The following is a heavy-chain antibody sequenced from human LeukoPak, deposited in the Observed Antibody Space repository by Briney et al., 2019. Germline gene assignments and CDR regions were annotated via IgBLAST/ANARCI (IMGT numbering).Heavy chain of an antibody. V-gene: IGHV4-39*07. CDR2: IYYSGST. CDR3: AREGGDSLWGGYLDAFDI. J-gene: IGHJ3*02. CDR1: GGSISSSSYY. Sequence: SETLSLTCTVCGGSISSSSYYWGWIRQPPGKGLEWIGSIYYSGSTYYNPSLKSRVTISVDTSKNQFSLKLSSVTAADTAVYYCAREGGDSLWGGYLDAFDIWGQGTMVTVSS. D-gene: IGHD3-16*01.